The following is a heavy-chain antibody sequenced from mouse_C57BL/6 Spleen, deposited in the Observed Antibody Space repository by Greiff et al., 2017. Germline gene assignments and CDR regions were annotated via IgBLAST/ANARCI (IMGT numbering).Heavy chain of an antibody. J-gene: IGHJ2*01. CDR3: ASLYYYGSSYPYYFDY. V-gene: IGHV1-9*01. D-gene: IGHD1-1*01. CDR2: ILPGSGST. CDR1: GYTFTGYW. Sequence: QVQLKESGAELMKPGASVKLSCKATGYTFTGYWIEWVKQRPGHGLEWIGEILPGSGSTNYNEKFKGKATFTADTSSNTAYMQLSSLTTEDSAIYYCASLYYYGSSYPYYFDYWGQGTTLTVSS.